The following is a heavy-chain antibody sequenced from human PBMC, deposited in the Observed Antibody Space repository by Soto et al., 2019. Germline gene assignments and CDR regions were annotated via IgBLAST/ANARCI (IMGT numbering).Heavy chain of an antibody. Sequence: QVHLVQSGAAVKEPGASVKVSCRSSGYTFNEYGIHWVRQAPGQRPEWMGWIDTHSGDTRYSQRFQDRLTLTRETSANTVYMNLGSLRTEDTAVYFCARDKMRFFLGTPRFNWFDPWGQGTLVTVSS. CDR1: GYTFNEYG. D-gene: IGHD3-3*01. CDR3: ARDKMRFFLGTPRFNWFDP. J-gene: IGHJ5*02. V-gene: IGHV1-3*04. CDR2: IDTHSGDT.